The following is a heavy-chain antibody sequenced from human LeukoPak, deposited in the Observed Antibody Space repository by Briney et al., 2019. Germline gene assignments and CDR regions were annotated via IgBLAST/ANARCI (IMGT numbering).Heavy chain of an antibody. V-gene: IGHV4-38-2*02. D-gene: IGHD3-3*01. CDR1: GYSISNGYY. Sequence: PSETLSLTCTVSGYSISNGYYWGWIRQPPGQGLEWVGSIYHRGSTYYNPSLTSRVTISLDRSKKKFSLKLTSVTAADTAVYFCARGAEYYAIWRGYAGYSDYWGQGISVTVSS. CDR2: IYHRGST. J-gene: IGHJ4*02. CDR3: ARGAEYYAIWRGYAGYSDY.